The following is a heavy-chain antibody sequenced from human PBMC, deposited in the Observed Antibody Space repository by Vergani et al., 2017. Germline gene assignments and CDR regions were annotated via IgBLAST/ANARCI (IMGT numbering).Heavy chain of an antibody. Sequence: QLQLQESGPGLVKPSETLSLTCTVSGDSISSSSYYWGWIRQPPGKGLEWIGSIYYSGSTYYNPSLKSRVTISVDTSKNQFSLKLSSVTAADTAVYYCARHDGSSSTFGYWGQGTLVTVSS. CDR3: ARHDGSSSTFGY. D-gene: IGHD6-6*01. J-gene: IGHJ4*02. V-gene: IGHV4-39*01. CDR2: IYYSGST. CDR1: GDSISSSSYY.